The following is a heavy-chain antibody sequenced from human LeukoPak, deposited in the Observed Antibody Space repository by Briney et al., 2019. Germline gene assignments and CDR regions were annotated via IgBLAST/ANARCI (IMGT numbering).Heavy chain of an antibody. V-gene: IGHV4-39*07. D-gene: IGHD4-17*01. J-gene: IGHJ3*02. Sequence: SETLSLTCTVSGGSISSSSYYWGWIRQPPGKGLEWIGSIYYSGSTYYNPSLKSRVTISVDTSKNQFSLKLSSVTAADTAVYYCAREVTVTDAFDIWGQGTTVTVSS. CDR3: AREVTVTDAFDI. CDR1: GGSISSSSYY. CDR2: IYYSGST.